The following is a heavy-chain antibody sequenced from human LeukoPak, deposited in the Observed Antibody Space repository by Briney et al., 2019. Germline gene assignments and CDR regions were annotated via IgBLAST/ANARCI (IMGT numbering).Heavy chain of an antibody. CDR3: AKAPFSSQFNYFDY. Sequence: PGGSLTLSCAASGFTFSSYGMHWVRQAPGKGLEWVAVIWYDGSNKYYADSVKGRFTISRDNSKNTLYLQMNSLRAEDTAVYYCAKAPFSSQFNYFDYWGQGTLVTVSS. V-gene: IGHV3-33*06. D-gene: IGHD5-24*01. J-gene: IGHJ4*02. CDR1: GFTFSSYG. CDR2: IWYDGSNK.